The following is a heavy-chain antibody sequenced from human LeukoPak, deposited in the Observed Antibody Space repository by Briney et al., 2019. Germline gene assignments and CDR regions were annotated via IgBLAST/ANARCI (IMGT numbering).Heavy chain of an antibody. V-gene: IGHV4-59*01. Sequence: SSETLSLTCTVSGGSISSYYWSWIRQPPGKGLEWIGYIYYSGSTNYNPSLKSRVTISVDTSKNQFSLKLSSVTAADTAIYYCARSRMDTAVFESWGQGALVTVSS. CDR1: GGSISSYY. D-gene: IGHD5-18*01. CDR3: ARSRMDTAVFES. CDR2: IYYSGST. J-gene: IGHJ4*02.